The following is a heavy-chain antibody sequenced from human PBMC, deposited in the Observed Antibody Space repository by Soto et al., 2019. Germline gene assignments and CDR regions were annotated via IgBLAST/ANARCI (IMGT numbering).Heavy chain of an antibody. Sequence: SETLSLTCTVSGGSISSDGYYWSWIRQHPGKGLEWIGYIYYSGSTYYNPSLKSRLTISIDTSKNQFSLKLSSVTAADTAVYYCARGGYGYSSGPGYWGQGTLVTVSS. CDR2: IYYSGST. CDR3: ARGGYGYSSGPGY. D-gene: IGHD6-19*01. V-gene: IGHV4-31*03. J-gene: IGHJ4*02. CDR1: GGSISSDGYY.